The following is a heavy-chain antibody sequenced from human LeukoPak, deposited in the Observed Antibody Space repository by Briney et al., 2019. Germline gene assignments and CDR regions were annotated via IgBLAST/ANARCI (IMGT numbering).Heavy chain of an antibody. CDR2: INPSGGST. V-gene: IGHV1-46*01. D-gene: IGHD4-23*01. CDR1: GYTFTSYY. J-gene: IGHJ6*03. CDR3: ARGGRWSGYYYYYMDV. Sequence: ASVKVSCKASGYTFTSYYMHWVRQAPGQGLEWMGIINPSGGSTSYAQKFQGRVTMTRDMSTSTVYMELSSLRSEDTAVYYCARGGRWSGYYYYYMDVWGKGTTVTVSS.